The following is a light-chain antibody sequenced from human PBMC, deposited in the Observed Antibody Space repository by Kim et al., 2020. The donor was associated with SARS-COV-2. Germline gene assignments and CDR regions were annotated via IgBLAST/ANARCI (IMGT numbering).Light chain of an antibody. J-gene: IGKJ2*01. CDR1: QSINTW. CDR2: KAS. V-gene: IGKV1-5*03. CDR3: QQYETDSRT. Sequence: GDRVTITCRASQSINTWVAWYQQKPGKAPKALVYKASTLESGVPSRFSGSGSGTEFILTISSLQPDDFATYFCQQYETDSRTLGQGTKLEI.